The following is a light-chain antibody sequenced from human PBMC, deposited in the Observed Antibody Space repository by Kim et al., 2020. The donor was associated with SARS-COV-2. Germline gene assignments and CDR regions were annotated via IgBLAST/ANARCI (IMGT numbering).Light chain of an antibody. CDR3: QQYDSLSS. J-gene: IGKJ2*01. CDR1: QSIRSW. CDR2: EAS. V-gene: IGKV1-5*01. Sequence: LSASAGDSVTIACRASQSIRSWLAWYQQKPGKAPKRLIHEASILEDGVPSRFSGSGYGTDFTLTISGLQPDDSATYYCQQYDSLSSFGQGTKLEI.